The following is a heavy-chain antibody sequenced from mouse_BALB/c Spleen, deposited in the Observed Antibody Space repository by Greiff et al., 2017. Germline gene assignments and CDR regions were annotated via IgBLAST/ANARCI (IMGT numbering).Heavy chain of an antibody. CDR1: GFTFSDYY. Sequence: EVKVVESGGGLVKPGGSLKLSCAASGFTFSDYYMYWVRQTPEKRLEWVATISDGGSYTYSPDSVKGRFTISRDNAKNNLYLQMSSLKSEDTAMYYCARDPTTMTTTNYYAMDYWGQGTSVTVSS. V-gene: IGHV5-4*02. J-gene: IGHJ4*01. CDR3: ARDPTTMTTTNYYAMDY. D-gene: IGHD2-4*01. CDR2: ISDGGSYT.